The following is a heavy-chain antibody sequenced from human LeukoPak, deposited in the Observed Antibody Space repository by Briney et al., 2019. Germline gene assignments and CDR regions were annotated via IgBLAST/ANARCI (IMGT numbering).Heavy chain of an antibody. CDR2: IYSGGST. Sequence: GGSLRLSCAASGFTVSSNYMSWVRQAPGKGLEWVSVIYSGGSTYYADSVKGRFTISRDNSKNTLYLQMNSLRDEDTAVYYCARDPPTYYYYGMDVWGQGTTVTVSS. CDR3: ARDPPTYYYYGMDV. V-gene: IGHV3-66*01. CDR1: GFTVSSNY. J-gene: IGHJ6*02.